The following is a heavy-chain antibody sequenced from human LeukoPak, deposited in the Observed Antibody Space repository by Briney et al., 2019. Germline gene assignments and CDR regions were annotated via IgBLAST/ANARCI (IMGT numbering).Heavy chain of an antibody. CDR2: IYTSGST. J-gene: IGHJ3*02. CDR1: GGSIGSYY. V-gene: IGHV4-4*07. CDR3: ARSDIAYYYDSSGYAFDI. D-gene: IGHD3-22*01. Sequence: SETLSLTCTVSGGSIGSYYWSWIRQPAGKGLEWIGRIYTSGSTNYNPSLKSRVTMSVDTSKYQFSLKLSSVTAADTAVYYCARSDIAYYYDSSGYAFDIWGQGTMVTVSS.